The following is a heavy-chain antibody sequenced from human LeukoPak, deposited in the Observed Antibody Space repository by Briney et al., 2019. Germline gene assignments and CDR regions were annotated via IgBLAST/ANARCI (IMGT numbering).Heavy chain of an antibody. CDR1: DGSFSSYY. J-gene: IGHJ6*03. CDR3: ARDGRLYSMDV. D-gene: IGHD2-15*01. V-gene: IGHV4-34*01. Sequence: SETLSLTCGVYDGSFSSYYWSWIRQPPGKGLEWIGEINHSGSTNYNPSLKSRLTISVDTSKNQFSLKLSSVTAADTAVYYCARDGRLYSMDVWGKGTTVTVSS. CDR2: INHSGST.